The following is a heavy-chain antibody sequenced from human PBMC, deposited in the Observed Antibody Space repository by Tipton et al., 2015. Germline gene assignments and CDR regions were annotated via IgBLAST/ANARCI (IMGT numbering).Heavy chain of an antibody. D-gene: IGHD3-22*01. CDR3: AREVWYNDSTGYDY. Sequence: TLSLPCSVSGDSISSSNWWSWVRQPPGKGLEWIGEIHHGGSTNYNPSLKSRVTMSVDTSKNQFSLHLSSVTAADTAVYYCAREVWYNDSTGYDYWGQGTLVTVSS. V-gene: IGHV4-4*02. J-gene: IGHJ4*02. CDR1: GDSISSSNW. CDR2: IHHGGST.